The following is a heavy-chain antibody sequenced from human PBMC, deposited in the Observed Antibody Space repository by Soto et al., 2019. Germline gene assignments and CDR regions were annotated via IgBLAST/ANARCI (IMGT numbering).Heavy chain of an antibody. CDR2: IIPIFGTA. CDR3: AGADNWNGPHFDY. D-gene: IGHD1-20*01. J-gene: IGHJ4*02. Sequence: ASVKVSCKASGGTFSSYAISWVRQAPGQGLEWMGGIIPIFGTANYAQKFQGRVTITADESTSTAYMELSSLRSEDTAVYYCAGADNWNGPHFDYWGQGTLVTVSS. V-gene: IGHV1-69*13. CDR1: GGTFSSYA.